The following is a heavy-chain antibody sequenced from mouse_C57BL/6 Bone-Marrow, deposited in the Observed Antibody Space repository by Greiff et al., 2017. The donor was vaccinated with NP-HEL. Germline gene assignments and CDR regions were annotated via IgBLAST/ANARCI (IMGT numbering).Heavy chain of an antibody. V-gene: IGHV5-16*01. CDR3: ARSYGYPYYFYY. CDR2: INYDGSST. J-gene: IGHJ2*01. CDR1: GFTFSDYY. D-gene: IGHD2-2*01. Sequence: EVKLVESEGGLVQPGSSMKLSCTASGFTFSDYYMAWVRQVPEKGLEWVANINYDGSSTYYLDSLKSRFIISRDNAKNILYLQMSSLKSEDTATYYCARSYGYPYYFYYWGQGTTLTVSS.